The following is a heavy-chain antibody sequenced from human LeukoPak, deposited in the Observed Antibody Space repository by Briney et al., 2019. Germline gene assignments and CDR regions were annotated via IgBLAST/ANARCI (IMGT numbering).Heavy chain of an antibody. CDR3: ARVVGNVLRFLERLPTESYYMDV. V-gene: IGHV1-18*01. CDR2: ISAYNGNT. Sequence: ASVKVSCKASGYTFTSYGISWVRQAPGQGLEWMGWISAYNGNTNYAQKLQGRVTMTTDTSTSTAYMELRSLRSDDTAVYYCARVVGNVLRFLERLPTESYYMDVWGKGTTVTVSS. CDR1: GYTFTSYG. J-gene: IGHJ6*03. D-gene: IGHD3-3*01.